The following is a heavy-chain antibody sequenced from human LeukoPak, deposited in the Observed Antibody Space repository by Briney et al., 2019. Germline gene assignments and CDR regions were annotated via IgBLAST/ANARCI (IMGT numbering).Heavy chain of an antibody. CDR2: IYYSGST. CDR3: ARVSCSSTSCPRRDALDV. V-gene: IGHV4-59*11. D-gene: IGHD2-2*01. J-gene: IGHJ3*01. CDR1: GGSISYHY. Sequence: SETLSLTCTVSGGSISYHYWSWIRPPPGKGLEWIGYIYYSGSTNYNPSLKSRVTISVDTSKNQFSLNLTSVTTADTAVYYCARVSCSSTSCPRRDALDVWGQGTMVTVSS.